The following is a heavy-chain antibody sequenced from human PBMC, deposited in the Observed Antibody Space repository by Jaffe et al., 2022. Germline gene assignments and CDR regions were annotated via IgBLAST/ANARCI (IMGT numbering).Heavy chain of an antibody. V-gene: IGHV4-34*01. Sequence: QVQLQQWGAGLLKPSETLSLTCAVYGGSFSGYYWSWIRQPPGKGLEWIGEINHSGSTNYNPSLKSRVTISVDTSKNQFSLKLSSVTAADTAVYYCARKTFGSILHYQYNWFDPWGQGTLVTVSS. CDR2: INHSGST. D-gene: IGHD3-16*01. J-gene: IGHJ5*02. CDR1: GGSFSGYY. CDR3: ARKTFGSILHYQYNWFDP.